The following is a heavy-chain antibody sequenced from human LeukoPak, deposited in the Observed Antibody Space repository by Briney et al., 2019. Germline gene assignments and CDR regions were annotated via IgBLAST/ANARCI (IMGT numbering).Heavy chain of an antibody. V-gene: IGHV4-59*01. CDR2: IYYSGST. Sequence: SETLSLTCTGSGGSISSYYWSWIRQPPGKGLEWIGYIYYSGSTNYNPSLKSRVTISVDTSKNQFSLKLSSVTAAVTAVYYCARGLYVVPAASGIAEYWFDPWGQGTLVTVSS. J-gene: IGHJ5*02. CDR3: ARGLYVVPAASGIAEYWFDP. D-gene: IGHD2-2*01. CDR1: GGSISSYY.